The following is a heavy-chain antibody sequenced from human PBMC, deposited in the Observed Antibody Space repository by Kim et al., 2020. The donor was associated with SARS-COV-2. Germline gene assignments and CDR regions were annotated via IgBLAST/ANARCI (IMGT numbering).Heavy chain of an antibody. V-gene: IGHV4-34*01. CDR2: IYYSGST. CDR3: ARVMLDAFDI. CDR1: GGSFSGYY. D-gene: IGHD2-8*01. J-gene: IGHJ3*02. Sequence: SETLSLTCAVYGGSFSGYYWSWIHQPPGKALEWIGEIYYSGSTNYNPSLKSRVTISVDTSKNQFSLKLSSVTAADTAGYYCARVMLDAFDIWGQGIMVSV.